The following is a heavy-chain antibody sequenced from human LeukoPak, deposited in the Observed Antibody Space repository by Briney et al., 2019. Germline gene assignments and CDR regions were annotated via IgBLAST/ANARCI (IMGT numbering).Heavy chain of an antibody. D-gene: IGHD2-21*02. V-gene: IGHV3-23*01. CDR3: AKYAPPSTLLTRFFDS. CDR1: GFTFSSYA. J-gene: IGHJ4*02. Sequence: PGGSLRLSCAASGFTFSSYAMTWVRQAPGKGLEWVSAISTSGDNTYYADSVRGRFTISRDNSKNTLYLQMNSLRADDTAVYYCAKYAPPSTLLTRFFDSWGQGTLVTVSS. CDR2: ISTSGDNT.